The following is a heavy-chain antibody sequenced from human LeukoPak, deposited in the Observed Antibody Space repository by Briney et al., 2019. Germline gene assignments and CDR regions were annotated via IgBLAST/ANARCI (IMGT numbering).Heavy chain of an antibody. CDR2: IIVGSGRT. CDR1: GFTFSNSA. D-gene: IGHD1-26*01. CDR3: AAELYSGTYGRCCSFAF. Sequence: ASVKVSCTASGFTFSNSAIQWVRQARGQRLEWIGWIIVGSGRTHYAQNLQERLTITRDMSTNTAYMELSSLRSEDTAVYYCAAELYSGTYGRCCSFAFWGQGTPITVSS. V-gene: IGHV1-58*02. J-gene: IGHJ4*02.